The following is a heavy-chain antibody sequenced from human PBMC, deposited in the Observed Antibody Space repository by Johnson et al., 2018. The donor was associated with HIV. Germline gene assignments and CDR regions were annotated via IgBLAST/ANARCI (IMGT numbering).Heavy chain of an antibody. CDR1: GFTFSDYY. Sequence: VESGGGLVKPGVSLRLSCVASGFTFSDYYMSWVRQAPGKGLEWVSYISSSGSTIYYADSVKGRFTISRDNAKNSLYLQMNSLRAEDTAVYYCAELPGFGDYDDGALDIWGQGTMVTVSS. V-gene: IGHV3-11*04. D-gene: IGHD4-17*01. CDR3: AELPGFGDYDDGALDI. J-gene: IGHJ3*02. CDR2: ISSSGSTI.